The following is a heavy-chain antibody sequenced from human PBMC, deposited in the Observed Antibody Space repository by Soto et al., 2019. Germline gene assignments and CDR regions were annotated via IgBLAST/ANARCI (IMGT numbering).Heavy chain of an antibody. D-gene: IGHD5-12*01. J-gene: IGHJ6*03. V-gene: IGHV3-9*01. CDR1: GFTFDDYA. CDR2: ISWNSGSI. Sequence: PGGSLRLSCAASGFTFDDYAMHWVRQAPGKGLEWVSGISWNSGSIGYADSVKGRFTISRDNAKNSLYLQMNSLRAEDTALYYCAKDINGGYSGYSYYYYYMDVWGKGTTVTVSS. CDR3: AKDINGGYSGYSYYYYYMDV.